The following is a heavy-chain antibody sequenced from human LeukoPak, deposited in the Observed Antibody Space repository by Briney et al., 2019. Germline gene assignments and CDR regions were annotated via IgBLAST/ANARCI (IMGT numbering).Heavy chain of an antibody. Sequence: PGGSLRLSCAASGFTFSSYGMSWVRQAPGKGLEWVSAISGSGGSTYYADSVKGRFTISRDNSKNTLYLQMNSLRAEDTAVYYCASSGPPNYDILTGYFVGAFDIWGQGTMVTVSS. D-gene: IGHD3-9*01. V-gene: IGHV3-23*01. CDR1: GFTFSSYG. J-gene: IGHJ3*02. CDR2: ISGSGGST. CDR3: ASSGPPNYDILTGYFVGAFDI.